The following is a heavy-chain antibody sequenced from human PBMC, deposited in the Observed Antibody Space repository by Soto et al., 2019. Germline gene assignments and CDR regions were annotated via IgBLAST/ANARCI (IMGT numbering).Heavy chain of an antibody. D-gene: IGHD2-21*01. V-gene: IGHV4-61*08. J-gene: IGHJ4*02. CDR2: IHYRGST. CDR3: TRGGDAYKNGH. Sequence: SETLSLTCTFSRGSISSGDYYWIWIRPPPGKGLEWIGFIHYRGSTNYNRCLKRRVTMSVDPSKNQFPLKLTSVNAADTAVYYCTRGGDAYKNGHWGQGTLVTVS. CDR1: RGSISSGDYY.